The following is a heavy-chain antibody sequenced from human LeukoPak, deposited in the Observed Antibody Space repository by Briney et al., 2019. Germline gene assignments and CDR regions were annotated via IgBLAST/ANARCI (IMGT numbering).Heavy chain of an antibody. CDR1: GFTFSSYE. V-gene: IGHV3-48*03. D-gene: IGHD4-17*01. CDR2: ISSSGSTI. J-gene: IGHJ5*02. CDR3: ASNDYGDYGDWFDP. Sequence: GGSLRLSCAASGFTFSSYEMNWVRQAPGKGLEWVSYISSSGSTIYYADSVKGRFTISRDNAQNSLYLQMNSLRAEDTAVYYCASNDYGDYGDWFDPWGQGTLVTVSS.